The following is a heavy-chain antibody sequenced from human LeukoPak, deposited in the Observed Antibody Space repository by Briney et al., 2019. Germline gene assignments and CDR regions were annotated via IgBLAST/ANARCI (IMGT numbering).Heavy chain of an antibody. D-gene: IGHD1-26*01. V-gene: IGHV3-74*01. CDR2: INSDGSST. Sequence: GGSLRLSCAASGFTFSSYWMHWVRQAPGKGLVWVSRINSDGSSTSYADSVKGRFTISRDNAKNTLYLQMNSLRAEDTAVYFCAKVPNSGNYYYFDYWGQGTPVTVSS. J-gene: IGHJ4*02. CDR1: GFTFSSYW. CDR3: AKVPNSGNYYYFDY.